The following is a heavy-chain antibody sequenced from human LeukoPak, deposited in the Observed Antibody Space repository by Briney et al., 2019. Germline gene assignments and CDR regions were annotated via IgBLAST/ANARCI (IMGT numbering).Heavy chain of an antibody. D-gene: IGHD3-3*02. V-gene: IGHV3-7*03. J-gene: IGHJ5*02. Sequence: GGSLRLSCAASGFSISNDWMSWVRQAPGKGLEWVANIKEDGSEKYYVDSVKGRFTVSRDNVKNSLFLQMNSLRVDDTAVYYCAKSGSSVFWSWGQGTLVTVSS. CDR1: GFSISNDW. CDR3: AKSGSSVFWS. CDR2: IKEDGSEK.